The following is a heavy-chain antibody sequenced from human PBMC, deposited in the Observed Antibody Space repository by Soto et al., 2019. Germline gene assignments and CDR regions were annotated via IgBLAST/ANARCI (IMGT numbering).Heavy chain of an antibody. CDR2: MNDFGRT. J-gene: IGHJ5*02. CDR1: GASSSSYY. CDR3: ARSFCRDAVRCNWFDP. D-gene: IGHD2-8*01. V-gene: IGHV4-59*01. Sequence: SETVSLTCTVSGASSSSYYWSWLRQPPGKGLEWIGYMNDFGRTIYNPSLKSRATISFDTSKSQLSLKLTSVIAADTAVYYCARSFCRDAVRCNWFDPWGQGTLVTVSS.